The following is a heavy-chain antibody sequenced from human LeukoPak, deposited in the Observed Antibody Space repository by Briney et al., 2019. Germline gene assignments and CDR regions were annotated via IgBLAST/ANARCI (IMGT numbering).Heavy chain of an antibody. CDR1: GFTFTAFT. D-gene: IGHD1-14*01. CDR3: ARDRNFVAFDI. V-gene: IGHV3-21*06. CDR2: ISSSSFI. Sequence: GGSLRLSRAASGFTFTAFTINWVRQAPGKGLEWVSSISSSSFIYFADSLKGRFTISRDSAKNSVSLQINSLRAEDTAVYYCARDRNFVAFDIWGQGTMVTVSS. J-gene: IGHJ3*02.